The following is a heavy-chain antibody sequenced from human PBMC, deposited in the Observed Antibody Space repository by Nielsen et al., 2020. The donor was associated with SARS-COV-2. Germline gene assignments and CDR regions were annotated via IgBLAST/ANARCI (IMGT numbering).Heavy chain of an antibody. D-gene: IGHD6-6*01. Sequence: GESLKISCAASGFTFGSYSMNWVRQAPGKGLEWVSSISSSSSYIYYADSVKGRFTISRDNAKNSLYLQMNSLRAEDTAVYYCARALRAARRLQLSPTHHYYGMDVWGQGTTVTVSS. J-gene: IGHJ6*02. CDR1: GFTFGSYS. CDR2: ISSSSSYI. V-gene: IGHV3-21*01. CDR3: ARALRAARRLQLSPTHHYYGMDV.